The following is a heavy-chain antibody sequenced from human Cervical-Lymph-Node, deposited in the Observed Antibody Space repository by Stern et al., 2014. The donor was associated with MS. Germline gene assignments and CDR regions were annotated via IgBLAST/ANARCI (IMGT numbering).Heavy chain of an antibody. J-gene: IGHJ6*02. Sequence: EVQLVESGGGLLQPGGSLRLSCGASGFTFSTSWMHWVRQGPGKGLVWVSRINSGGSSTSYTDSVRGRFTISRDNAKNTVDLQMTSLRAEDTAVYYCARSSGASGDAMDVWGQGTTVTVSS. D-gene: IGHD2-15*01. CDR3: ARSSGASGDAMDV. V-gene: IGHV3-74*01. CDR2: INSGGSST. CDR1: GFTFSTSW.